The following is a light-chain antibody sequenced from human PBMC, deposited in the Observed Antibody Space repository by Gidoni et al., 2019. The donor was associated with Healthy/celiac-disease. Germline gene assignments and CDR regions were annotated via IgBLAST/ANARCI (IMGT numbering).Light chain of an antibody. CDR2: DAS. Sequence: EIVLTQSPATLSLSPGERATLSCRASQSVSSYLAWYQQKPGQAPRLLIYDASSRATGIPARFSGSGSGTDFTLTISSLEPEDFAVYYCQQRSNLITFXXXTRLESK. CDR3: QQRSNLIT. CDR1: QSVSSY. V-gene: IGKV3-11*01. J-gene: IGKJ5*01.